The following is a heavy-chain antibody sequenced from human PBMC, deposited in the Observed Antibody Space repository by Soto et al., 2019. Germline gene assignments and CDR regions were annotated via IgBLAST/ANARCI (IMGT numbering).Heavy chain of an antibody. CDR2: INTANDNT. CDR1: GYTFTSYA. V-gene: IGHV1-3*04. CDR3: ARGSSWSYFYY. J-gene: IGHJ4*02. Sequence: QVQLVQSGADVKKPGASVKVSCRASGYTFTSYAIHWVRQAPGQRPAWMGWINTANDNTKYSQKFPVRVTITRDTSASIFYMDLSSLISEATAVYYCARGSSWSYFYYWGPGTLVNVSS. D-gene: IGHD6-13*01.